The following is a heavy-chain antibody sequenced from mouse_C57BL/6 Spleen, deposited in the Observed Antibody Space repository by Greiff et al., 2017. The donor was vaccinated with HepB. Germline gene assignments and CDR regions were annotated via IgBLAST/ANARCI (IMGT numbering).Heavy chain of an antibody. V-gene: IGHV1-52*01. CDR2: IDPSDSET. CDR1: GYTFTSYW. Sequence: QVQLQQPGAELVRPGSSVKLSCKASGYTFTSYWMHWVKQRPIQGLEWIGNIDPSDSETHYNQKFKDKATLTVDKSSSTAYMQLSSLTSEDSAVYYCARWGGSRGFDYWGQGTTLTVSS. D-gene: IGHD1-1*01. CDR3: ARWGGSRGFDY. J-gene: IGHJ2*01.